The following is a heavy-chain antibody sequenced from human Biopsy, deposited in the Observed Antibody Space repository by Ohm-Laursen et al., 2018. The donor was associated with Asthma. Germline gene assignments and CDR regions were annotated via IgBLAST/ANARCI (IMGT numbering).Heavy chain of an antibody. CDR1: SGSGSYMRSGNYY. CDR2: IYYSGTT. D-gene: IGHD6-13*01. J-gene: IGHJ6*02. V-gene: IGHV4-39*01. Sequence: TLSLTCSLSSGSGSYMRSGNYYWGWIRQPPGKGLEWIGSIYYSGTTYYNPSLESQITVSADTSKNQFSLKLTSVTAADTAVYYCVRGSSSWHHGPFHYYYGLDVWGQGTTATVSS. CDR3: VRGSSSWHHGPFHYYYGLDV.